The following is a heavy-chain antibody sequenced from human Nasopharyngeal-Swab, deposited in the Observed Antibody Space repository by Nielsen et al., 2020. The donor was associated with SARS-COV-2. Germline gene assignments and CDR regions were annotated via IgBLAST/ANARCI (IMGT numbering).Heavy chain of an antibody. CDR2: IRSIGNNYAT. J-gene: IGHJ4*02. Sequence: GESLKISCAASGFTFSDSAIHWVRQASGDGLEWVARIRSIGNNYATAYSASVKGRFIIFRDDPTNTAYLQMNSLKTEDTAMYYCTRCGGGCYSGRDYWGQGTLVTVSS. V-gene: IGHV3-73*01. D-gene: IGHD2-15*01. CDR3: TRCGGGCYSGRDY. CDR1: GFTFSDSA.